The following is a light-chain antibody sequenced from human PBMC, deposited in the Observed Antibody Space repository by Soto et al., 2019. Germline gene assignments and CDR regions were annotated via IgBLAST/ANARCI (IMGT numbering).Light chain of an antibody. V-gene: IGLV2-14*01. J-gene: IGLJ1*01. CDR1: SSDVGGYNY. CDR3: SSYTGSSTPCV. Sequence: QSALTQPASVSGSRGQSITISCTGTSSDVGGYNYVSWYQHHPGKAPKLMIYDVSNRPSGVSNRFSGSKSGNTASLTISGLQAEDEADYFCSSYTGSSTPCVFGTGTKLTVL. CDR2: DVS.